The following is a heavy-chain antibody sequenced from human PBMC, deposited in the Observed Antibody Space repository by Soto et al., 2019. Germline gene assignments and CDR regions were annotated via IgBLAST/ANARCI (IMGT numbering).Heavy chain of an antibody. Sequence: SETLSLTCTVSGGSISSGGYYWSWIRQHPGKGLEWIGYIYYSGSTYYNPSLKSRVTISVDTSKNQFSLKLSSVTAADTAVYYCARGEGSAVVVTFHYCGQGTLVTVST. J-gene: IGHJ4*02. V-gene: IGHV4-31*03. CDR3: ARGEGSAVVVTFHY. CDR1: GGSISSGGYY. CDR2: IYYSGST. D-gene: IGHD3-22*01.